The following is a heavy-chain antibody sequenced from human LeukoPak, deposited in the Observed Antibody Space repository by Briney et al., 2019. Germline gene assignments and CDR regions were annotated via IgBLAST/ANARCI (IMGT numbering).Heavy chain of an antibody. Sequence: PSETLSLTCTVSGGSISSNSYYWGWIRQPPGKGLEWIGSIYYSGSTYYNPSLKSRVTISVDTSKNQFSLKLSSVTAADTAVYYCARTRDYYYSYMDVGGKGTTVTVSS. CDR3: ARTRDYYYSYMDV. CDR1: GGSISSNSYY. CDR2: IYYSGST. J-gene: IGHJ6*03. V-gene: IGHV4-39*01.